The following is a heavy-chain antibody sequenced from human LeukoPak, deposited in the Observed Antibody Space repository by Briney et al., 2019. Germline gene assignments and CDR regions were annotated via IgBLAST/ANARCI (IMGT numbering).Heavy chain of an antibody. D-gene: IGHD5-24*01. V-gene: IGHV1-18*01. CDR2: ISGYDGTT. CDR1: GYNFTSYG. J-gene: IGHJ3*02. Sequence: GASVKVSCKASGYNFTSYGISWVRQAPGQGLEWMGWISGYDGTTKYAERFRDRVTVTTDTSATTAYLDLRSLRSDDTAVYYCVRDSRWLQLRTYDAFDIWGQGSMVIVSS. CDR3: VRDSRWLQLRTYDAFDI.